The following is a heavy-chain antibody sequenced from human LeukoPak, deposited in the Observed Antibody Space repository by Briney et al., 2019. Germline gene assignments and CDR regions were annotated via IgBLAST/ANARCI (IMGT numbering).Heavy chain of an antibody. V-gene: IGHV4-59*08. CDR2: IYYSGST. CDR3: ARLNDFWSGYGYEYYFDY. D-gene: IGHD3-3*01. J-gene: IGHJ4*02. Sequence: SETLSLTCTVSGGSISSYYWSWTRQPPGKGLEWIGYIYYSGSTNYNPSLKSRVTISVDTSKNQFSLKLSSVTAADTAVYYCARLNDFWSGYGYEYYFDYWGQGTLVTVSS. CDR1: GGSISSYY.